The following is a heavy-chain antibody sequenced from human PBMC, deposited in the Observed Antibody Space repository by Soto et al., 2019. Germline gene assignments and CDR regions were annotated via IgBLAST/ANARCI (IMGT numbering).Heavy chain of an antibody. J-gene: IGHJ5*02. Sequence: ASVKVSCKASGYTFTSYYMHWVRQAPGQGLEWMGIINPSGGSTSYAQKFQGRVTMTRDTSTSTVYMELSSLRSEDTAVYYCASSSAPENCGGDPLWCSSAHWALGGFDPWGQGTLVTVSS. CDR3: ASSSAPENCGGDPLWCSSAHWALGGFDP. D-gene: IGHD2-21*02. CDR1: GYTFTSYY. V-gene: IGHV1-46*01. CDR2: INPSGGST.